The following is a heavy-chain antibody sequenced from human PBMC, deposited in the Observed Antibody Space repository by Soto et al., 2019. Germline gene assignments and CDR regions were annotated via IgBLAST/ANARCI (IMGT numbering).Heavy chain of an antibody. D-gene: IGHD6-13*01. CDR2: IYPGDSYT. J-gene: IGHJ6*02. CDR1: GYSFTSYW. Sequence: LGESLKISCQGSGYSFTSYWIGWVRQMPGKGLEWMGIIYPGDSYTRYSPSFQGLVPISADKSFSTAYLQWSSLKASDTALYYCARTSAAGKYYYGMNVWGQGTTVTVSS. CDR3: ARTSAAGKYYYGMNV. V-gene: IGHV5-51*01.